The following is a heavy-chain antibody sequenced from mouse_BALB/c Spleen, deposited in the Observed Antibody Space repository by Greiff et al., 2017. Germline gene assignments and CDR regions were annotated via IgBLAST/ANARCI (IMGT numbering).Heavy chain of an antibody. V-gene: IGHV2-2*02. Sequence: VQLQQSGPGLVQPSQSLSITCTVSGFSLTSYGVHWVRQSPGQGLEWLGVIWSGGSTDYNAAFLSRLSISKDNSKSHVFFKMNSLHANDTAIYYCANQYGYSWFAYWGQGTLVTVSA. CDR2: IWSGGST. J-gene: IGHJ3*01. D-gene: IGHD2-10*02. CDR1: GFSLTSYG. CDR3: ANQYGYSWFAY.